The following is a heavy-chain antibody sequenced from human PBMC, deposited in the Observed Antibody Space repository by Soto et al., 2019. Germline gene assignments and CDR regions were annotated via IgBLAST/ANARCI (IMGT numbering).Heavy chain of an antibody. J-gene: IGHJ6*02. V-gene: IGHV4-34*01. CDR3: ARVSGDYYYYYGMDV. CDR2: INHSGST. D-gene: IGHD2-8*02. Sequence: NPSETLSLTCAVYGGSFSGYYWSWIRQPPGKGLEWIGEINHSGSTNYNPSLKSRVTISVDTSKNQFSLKLSSVTAADTAVYYCARVSGDYYYYYGMDVWGQGTTVTVSS. CDR1: GGSFSGYY.